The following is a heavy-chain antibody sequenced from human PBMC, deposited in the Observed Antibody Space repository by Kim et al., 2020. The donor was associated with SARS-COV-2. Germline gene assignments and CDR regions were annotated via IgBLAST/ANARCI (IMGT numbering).Heavy chain of an antibody. J-gene: IGHJ4*02. D-gene: IGHD3-3*01. V-gene: IGHV3-11*06. CDR2: YT. Sequence: YTNYADSVKGRSTISRDNGKNSLYLQRNSLRVEDTAVYYCARDLAFGGVTDYWGQGTLVTVSS. CDR3: ARDLAFGGVTDY.